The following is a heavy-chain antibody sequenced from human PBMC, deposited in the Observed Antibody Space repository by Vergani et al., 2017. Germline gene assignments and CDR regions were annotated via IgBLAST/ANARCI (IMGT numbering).Heavy chain of an antibody. CDR2: IHYSENT. D-gene: IGHD2-15*01. CDR3: ARDGGKSDNYALDV. Sequence: QVQLQESGPGLVKSSETLSLTCSVSFDSIRNLYCYWICPPPGKGLEWIGSIHYSENTNYYPSLKARVTISVDTSKNQFSLTLTSVTAAGTAVYYCARDGGKSDNYALDVWVQPTKLAVTS. V-gene: IGHV4-59*11. J-gene: IGHJ3*01. CDR1: FDSIRNLY.